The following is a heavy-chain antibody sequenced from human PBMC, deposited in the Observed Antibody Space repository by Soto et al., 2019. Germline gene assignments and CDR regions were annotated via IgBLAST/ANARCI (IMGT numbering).Heavy chain of an antibody. CDR1: GYTVTSYG. Sequence: ASVKVSCKASGYTVTSYGISWVRQTPGQGLEWMGWISAYNGNTNYAQKLQGRVTMTTDTSTSTAYMELRSLRSDDTAVYYCARGYCSGGSCYYFDYWGQGTLVTVSS. CDR2: ISAYNGNT. CDR3: ARGYCSGGSCYYFDY. D-gene: IGHD2-15*01. V-gene: IGHV1-18*01. J-gene: IGHJ4*02.